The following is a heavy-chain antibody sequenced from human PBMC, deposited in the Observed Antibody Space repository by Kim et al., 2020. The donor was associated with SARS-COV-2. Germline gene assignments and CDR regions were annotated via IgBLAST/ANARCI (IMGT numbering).Heavy chain of an antibody. D-gene: IGHD1-26*01. J-gene: IGHJ6*03. V-gene: IGHV3-23*01. Sequence: RGRFTISRDNSKNALYLQMNSLRAEDTAIYYCAKKEGGSYSLLYYYYMDVWGKGTTVTVSS. CDR3: AKKEGGSYSLLYYYYMDV.